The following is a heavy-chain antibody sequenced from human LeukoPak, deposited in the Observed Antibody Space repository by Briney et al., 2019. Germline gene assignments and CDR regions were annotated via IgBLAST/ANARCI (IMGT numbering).Heavy chain of an antibody. J-gene: IGHJ4*02. CDR2: ISSNGGST. CDR1: GFTFSNYA. Sequence: GGSLRLSCSASGFTFSNYAMHWVRQAPGKGLGSVSAISSNGGSTYYADSVKGRFTISRDNSRNTPYLQMSSLRAEDTAVYYCLSGDYWGQGTLVTVSS. V-gene: IGHV3-64D*06. CDR3: LSGDY. D-gene: IGHD3-10*01.